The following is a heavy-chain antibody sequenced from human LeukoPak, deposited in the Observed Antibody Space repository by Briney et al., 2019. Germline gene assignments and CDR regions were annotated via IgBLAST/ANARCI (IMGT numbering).Heavy chain of an antibody. Sequence: GGSLRLSCAASGFTFDYYWMNWARQAPGKGLEWVASINHNGNVNYYVDSVKGRFTISRDNAKNSLYLQMSNLRAEDTAVYFCARGGGLDVWGQGATVTVSS. D-gene: IGHD3-16*01. V-gene: IGHV3-7*03. CDR2: INHNGNVN. CDR1: GFTFDYYW. CDR3: ARGGGLDV. J-gene: IGHJ6*02.